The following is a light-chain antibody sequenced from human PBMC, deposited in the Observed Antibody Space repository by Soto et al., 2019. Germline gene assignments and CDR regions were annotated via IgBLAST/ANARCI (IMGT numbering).Light chain of an antibody. J-gene: IGLJ2*01. Sequence: QSALTQPASVSGSPGQSITISCTGTSSDVGGSKYVSWYQQHPGKATKLIIYDVTSRPSGVSNRFSGSKSGNTASLTISGLQADDEADYYCGSYTSSNTLAFGGGTKVTVL. V-gene: IGLV2-14*01. CDR3: GSYTSSNTLA. CDR1: SSDVGGSKY. CDR2: DVT.